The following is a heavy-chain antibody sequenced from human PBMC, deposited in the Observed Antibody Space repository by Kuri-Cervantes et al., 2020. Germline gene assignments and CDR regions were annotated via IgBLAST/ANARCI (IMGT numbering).Heavy chain of an antibody. CDR2: ISAYNGNT. CDR3: ARGADIVVVPATPDYYYYGSDY. J-gene: IGHJ4*02. V-gene: IGHV1-18*01. D-gene: IGHD2-2*01. CDR1: GYTFTSYG. Sequence: ASVKVSCKASGYTFTSYGISWVRQAPGQGLEWMGWISAYNGNTNYAQKLQGRVTMTTDTSTSTAYMELRSLRSDDTAVYYCARGADIVVVPATPDYYYYGSDYWGQGTLVTVSS.